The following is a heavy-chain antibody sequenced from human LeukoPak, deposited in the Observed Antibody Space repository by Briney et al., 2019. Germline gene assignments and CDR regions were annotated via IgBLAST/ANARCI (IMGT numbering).Heavy chain of an antibody. J-gene: IGHJ6*02. CDR3: ARGSAIAAAGTWDPYYYGMDV. CDR1: GGSISSYY. CDR2: INYSGST. Sequence: SETLSLTCTVSGGSISSYYWSWIRQPPGKGLEWIGYINYSGSTNYKSSLKSRVTISVDTSKNQFSLKLSSVTAADTAVYYCARGSAIAAAGTWDPYYYGMDVWGQGTTVTVSS. D-gene: IGHD6-13*01. V-gene: IGHV4-59*01.